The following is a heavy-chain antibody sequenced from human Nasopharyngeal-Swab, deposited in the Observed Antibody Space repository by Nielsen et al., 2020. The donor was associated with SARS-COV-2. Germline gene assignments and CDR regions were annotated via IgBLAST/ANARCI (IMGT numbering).Heavy chain of an antibody. CDR1: GFTFSRWP. J-gene: IGHJ4*02. CDR2: ISGDGADT. CDR3: AKETQGVHDY. D-gene: IGHD2-8*01. Sequence: GGSLRLSCVASGFTFSRWPMRWVRQAPGKGLESVSAISGDGADTYYTDSVRGRFTISRDNSKDTLYLQMGSLRVEDMAVYYCAKETQGVHDYWGQGTLVTVSS. V-gene: IGHV3-64*02.